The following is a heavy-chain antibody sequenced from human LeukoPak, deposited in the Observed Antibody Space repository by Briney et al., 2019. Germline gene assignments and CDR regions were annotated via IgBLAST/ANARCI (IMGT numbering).Heavy chain of an antibody. J-gene: IGHJ4*02. CDR1: GFTFSSYE. D-gene: IGHD3-10*01. V-gene: IGHV3-48*03. Sequence: GGSLRLSCAASGFTFSSYEMNWIRQAPGKGLEWISIISSSGRTIYYADSVKGRFTISSDTTKNSLYLQMNSLRAEDTAVYYCARERTPKPYYGSGSPDRYYDHWGQGTLVTVSS. CDR3: ARERTPKPYYGSGSPDRYYDH. CDR2: ISSSGRTI.